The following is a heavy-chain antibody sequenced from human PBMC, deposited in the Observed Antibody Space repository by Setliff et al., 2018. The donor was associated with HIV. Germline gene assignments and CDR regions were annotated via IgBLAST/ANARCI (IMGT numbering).Heavy chain of an antibody. J-gene: IGHJ5*02. D-gene: IGHD6-13*01. Sequence: ASVKVSCKASGYTLTAYAMHWVRQAPGQRLEWMGWINAGNGNTKYSQKFQGRVTMTRDTFTSTAYMEVRSLRSDDTAVYYCARDAARRAAADTPVWFDPWGQGTLVTVSS. CDR3: ARDAARRAAADTPVWFDP. V-gene: IGHV1-3*01. CDR2: INAGNGNT. CDR1: GYTLTAYA.